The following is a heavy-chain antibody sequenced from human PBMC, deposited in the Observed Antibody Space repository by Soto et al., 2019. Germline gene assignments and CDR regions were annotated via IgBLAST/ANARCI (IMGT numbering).Heavy chain of an antibody. CDR3: AGGGGSGSYYFLGPPDY. CDR2: IYHSGSS. V-gene: IGHV4-4*02. Sequence: QVQLQESGPGLVKPSGTLSLTCAVSGGSISSSNWWSWVRQPPGKGLAWIGEIYHSGSSNYNPSLQSRVTISVDKSKNQFSLKLSSVTAADTAVYYCAGGGGSGSYYFLGPPDYWGQGTLVTVSS. CDR1: GGSISSSNW. D-gene: IGHD3-10*01. J-gene: IGHJ4*02.